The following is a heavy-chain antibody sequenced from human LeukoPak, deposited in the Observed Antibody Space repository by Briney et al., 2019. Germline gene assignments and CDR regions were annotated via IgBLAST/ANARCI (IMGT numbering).Heavy chain of an antibody. V-gene: IGHV4-39*07. J-gene: IGHJ5*01. Sequence: SETLSLTCTVSGGSISSSSYYWGWIRQPPGKGLEWIGSIYYSGSTYYNPSLKSRVTISVDTSKNQFSLKLSSVTAADTAVYYCASGGYCSGGSCYSLGWFDSWGQGTLVTVSS. CDR2: IYYSGST. CDR1: GGSISSSSYY. D-gene: IGHD2-15*01. CDR3: ASGGYCSGGSCYSLGWFDS.